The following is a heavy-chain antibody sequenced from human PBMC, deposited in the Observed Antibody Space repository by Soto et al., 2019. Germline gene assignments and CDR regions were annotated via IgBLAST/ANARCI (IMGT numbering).Heavy chain of an antibody. J-gene: IGHJ3*02. CDR1: GGTFSSYA. Sequence: GASVKVSCKASGGTFSSYAISWVRQAPAQGLEWMGGIIPIFGTANYAQKFQGRVTITADESTSTAYMELRSLRSDDTAVYYCARVRYGDPDHDAFDIWGQGTMVTVSS. D-gene: IGHD4-17*01. V-gene: IGHV1-69*13. CDR3: ARVRYGDPDHDAFDI. CDR2: IIPIFGTA.